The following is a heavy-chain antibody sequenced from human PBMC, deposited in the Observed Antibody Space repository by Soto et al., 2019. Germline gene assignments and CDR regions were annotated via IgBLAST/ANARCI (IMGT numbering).Heavy chain of an antibody. V-gene: IGHV1-69*13. CDR2: IIPIFGTA. CDR1: GGTFSSYA. J-gene: IGHJ6*02. Sequence: SVKVSCKASGGTFSSYAISWVRQAPGQGLEWMGGIIPIFGTANYAQKFQGRVTITADESTSTAYMELSSLRSEDTAVYYCARDGPLTGTDYYYYVMDVWGQGTTVTVSS. D-gene: IGHD7-27*01. CDR3: ARDGPLTGTDYYYYVMDV.